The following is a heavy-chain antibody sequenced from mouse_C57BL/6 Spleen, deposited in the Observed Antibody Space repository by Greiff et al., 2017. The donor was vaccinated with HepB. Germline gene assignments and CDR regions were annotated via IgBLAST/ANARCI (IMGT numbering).Heavy chain of an antibody. Sequence: QVQLQQSGAELVKPGASVKLSCKASGYTFTSYWMHWVKQRPGRGIEWIGRIDPNRGGTKYNEKFKSKATLTVDKPSSTAYMQLSSLTSEDSAVYYCARRHGSSYGYFDVWGTWTTVTVSS. J-gene: IGHJ1*03. D-gene: IGHD1-1*01. CDR1: GYTFTSYW. CDR3: ARRHGSSYGYFDV. V-gene: IGHV1-72*01. CDR2: IDPNRGGT.